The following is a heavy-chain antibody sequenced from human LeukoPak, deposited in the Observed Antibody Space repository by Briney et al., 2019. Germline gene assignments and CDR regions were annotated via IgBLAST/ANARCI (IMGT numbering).Heavy chain of an antibody. CDR3: ARSFDDSSGFWIR. J-gene: IGHJ4*02. V-gene: IGHV4-4*02. CDR2: INHSGST. CDR1: GGSISNSNW. D-gene: IGHD3-22*01. Sequence: SETLSPTCGVFGGSISNSNWWSWVRQSPGKGLEWIGEINHSGSTNCNPSLKSRVSISQDKSKKQLSLKLSSVTAADTAVYYCARSFDDSSGFWIRWGQGTQVTVSS.